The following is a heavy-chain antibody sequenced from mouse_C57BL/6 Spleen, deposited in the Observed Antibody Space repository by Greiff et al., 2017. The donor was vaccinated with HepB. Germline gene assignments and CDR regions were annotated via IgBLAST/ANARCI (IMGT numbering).Heavy chain of an antibody. Sequence: EVQGVESGGGLVQPGGSLSLSCAASGFTFTDYYMSWVRQPPGKALEWLGFIRNKANGYTTEYSASVKGRFTISRDNSQSILYLQMNALRAEDSATYYCAGGSNYVYWYFDVWGTGTTVTVSS. CDR1: GFTFTDYY. D-gene: IGHD2-5*01. CDR3: AGGSNYVYWYFDV. J-gene: IGHJ1*03. CDR2: IRNKANGYTT. V-gene: IGHV7-3*01.